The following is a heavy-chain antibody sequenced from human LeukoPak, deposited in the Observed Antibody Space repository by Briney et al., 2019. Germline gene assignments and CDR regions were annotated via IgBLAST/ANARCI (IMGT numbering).Heavy chain of an antibody. D-gene: IGHD3-10*01. CDR1: GFTFSTYA. CDR3: AKDNYYGSGSYHDY. J-gene: IGHJ4*02. Sequence: PGGSLRFSCAASGFTFSTYAMSWVRQAPGKGLEWVSAITTSGGSTYYADSVKGRFTISRDNSKNTLYLQMNSLRAEDTALYYCAKDNYYGSGSYHDYWGQGTLVTVSS. V-gene: IGHV3-23*01. CDR2: ITTSGGST.